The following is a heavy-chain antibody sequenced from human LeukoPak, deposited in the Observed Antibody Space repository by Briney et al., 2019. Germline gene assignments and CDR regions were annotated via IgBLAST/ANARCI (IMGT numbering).Heavy chain of an antibody. CDR3: VKERGPFDAFDF. Sequence: GGSLRLSRAASGFTFSTFGMHWVRQAPGKGLEWVAVIWSDGNNRFYADSVKGRFTFSRDNSKNMLYLQMNSLRVEDTAVYYCVKERGPFDAFDFWGQGTMVTVSS. V-gene: IGHV3-33*06. CDR1: GFTFSTFG. CDR2: IWSDGNNR. J-gene: IGHJ3*01.